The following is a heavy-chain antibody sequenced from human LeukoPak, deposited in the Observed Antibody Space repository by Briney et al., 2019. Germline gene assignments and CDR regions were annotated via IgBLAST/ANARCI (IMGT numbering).Heavy chain of an antibody. J-gene: IGHJ4*02. CDR3: AKTLHYGHFGKFDS. V-gene: IGHV3-23*01. CDR1: GFTFSSYA. D-gene: IGHD4-17*01. CDR2: ISGSGGST. Sequence: GGSLRLSCAASGFTFSSYAMSWVRQAPGKGLEWVSAISGSGGSTYYADSVKGRFTISRDNSKNTLYLQMNSPRAEDTPIYYCAKTLHYGHFGKFDSWGQGTLVTVSS.